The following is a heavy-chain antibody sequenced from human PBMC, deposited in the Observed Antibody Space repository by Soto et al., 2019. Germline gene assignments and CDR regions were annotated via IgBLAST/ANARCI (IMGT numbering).Heavy chain of an antibody. CDR1: GYSFTAYW. CDR2: IYPRDSDT. CDR3: ARGPAAIQYAWFDP. J-gene: IGHJ5*02. D-gene: IGHD2-2*01. Sequence: GESLKISCQGSGYSFTAYWIGWVRQRPGRGLEWMGIIYPRDSDTRYSPSFQGQVTISVDKSISTAYLQWSSLKDSDTAIYYCARGPAAIQYAWFDPWGQGTRVTVSS. V-gene: IGHV5-51*01.